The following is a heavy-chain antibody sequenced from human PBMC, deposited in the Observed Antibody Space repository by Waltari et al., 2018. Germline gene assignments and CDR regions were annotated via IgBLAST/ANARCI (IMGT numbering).Heavy chain of an antibody. CDR2: IWYDGSKK. CDR3: ARDQYGESFYYAMNV. J-gene: IGHJ6*02. CDR1: GFSFTKHG. Sequence: QEKLVESGGGVVQSGRSLRLSCAASGFSFTKHGLHWVRQAPGRGLGWVAVIWYDGSKKYYADSVKGRFDISRDNSKNTLYLQMDSLRAEDTAVYFCARDQYGESFYYAMNVWGQGTAVTVSS. V-gene: IGHV3-33*01. D-gene: IGHD1-26*01.